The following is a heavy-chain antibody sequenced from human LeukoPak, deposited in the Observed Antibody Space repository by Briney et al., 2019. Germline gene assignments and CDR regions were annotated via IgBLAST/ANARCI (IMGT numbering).Heavy chain of an antibody. CDR3: ARGRITMVRGASPRVYFDY. CDR1: GGSISSSSYY. V-gene: IGHV4-39*07. CDR2: INHSGST. D-gene: IGHD3-10*01. J-gene: IGHJ4*02. Sequence: SETLSLTCTVSGGSISSSSYYWGWIRQPPGKGLEWIGEINHSGSTNYNPSLKGRVTISVDTSKNQFSLKLSSVTAADTAVYYCARGRITMVRGASPRVYFDYWGQGTLVTVSS.